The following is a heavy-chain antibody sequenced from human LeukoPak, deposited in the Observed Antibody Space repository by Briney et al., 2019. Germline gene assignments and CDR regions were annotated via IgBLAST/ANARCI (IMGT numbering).Heavy chain of an antibody. CDR1: GYTFTGYY. CDR2: INPNSGGT. J-gene: IGHJ4*02. CDR3: ARDPITMVRGVMPDY. D-gene: IGHD3-10*01. Sequence: GASVKVSCKASGYTFTGYYMHWVRQAPGQGLEWMGWINPNSGGTNYAQKFQGRVTMTRDTSISTAYMELSRLRSDDTAVYYCARDPITMVRGVMPDYWGQGTLATVSS. V-gene: IGHV1-2*02.